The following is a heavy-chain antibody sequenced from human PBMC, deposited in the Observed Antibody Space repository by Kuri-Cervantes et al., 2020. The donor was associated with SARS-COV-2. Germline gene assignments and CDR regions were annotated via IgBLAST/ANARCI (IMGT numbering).Heavy chain of an antibody. CDR1: GGSISSSSYY. J-gene: IGHJ3*02. V-gene: IGHV4-39*07. D-gene: IGHD3-3*01. CDR3: ARDSEVWSGSFDI. Sequence: GSLRLSCTVSGGSISSSSYYWGWIRQPPGKGLEWIGSIYYSGSTYYNPSLKSRVTISVDTSKNQFSLKLSSVTAADTAVYYCARDSEVWSGSFDIWGQGTMVTVSS. CDR2: IYYSGST.